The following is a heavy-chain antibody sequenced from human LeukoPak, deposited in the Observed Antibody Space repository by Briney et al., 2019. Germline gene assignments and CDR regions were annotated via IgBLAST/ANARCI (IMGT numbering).Heavy chain of an antibody. CDR2: INPNSGGT. CDR1: GYTFTGYY. CDR3: AQSSGGVYYHMDV. V-gene: IGHV1-2*02. J-gene: IGHJ6*03. Sequence: GASVKVSCKASGYTFTGYYMHWVRQAPGQGLEWMGWINPNSGGTNYAQKFQGRVTMTRDTSTSTAYMELSRLRSDDTAVYYCAQSSGGVYYHMDVWGKGTTVTVSS. D-gene: IGHD6-19*01.